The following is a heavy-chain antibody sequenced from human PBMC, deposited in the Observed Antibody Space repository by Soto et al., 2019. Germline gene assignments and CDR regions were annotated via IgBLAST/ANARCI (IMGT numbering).Heavy chain of an antibody. J-gene: IGHJ5*02. V-gene: IGHV4-59*06. Sequence: PSETLSLTCSVSGSSMTTYYWHWIRQAPGKGLEWIGYIYYSGSTYYNPSLKSRVTISVDTSKNQFSLKLSSVTAADTAVYYCARDPTPWGQGTLVTVSS. CDR3: ARDPTP. CDR2: IYYSGST. CDR1: GSSMTTYY.